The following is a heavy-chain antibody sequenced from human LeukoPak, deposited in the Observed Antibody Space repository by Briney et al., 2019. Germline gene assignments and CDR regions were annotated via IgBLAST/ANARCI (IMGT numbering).Heavy chain of an antibody. CDR1: GGSISRYY. CDR3: ARYSSSWFPYFDY. CDR2: IYTSGST. V-gene: IGHV4-4*07. D-gene: IGHD6-13*01. J-gene: IGHJ4*02. Sequence: SETLSLTCTVSGGSISRYYWSWIRQPAGKGLEWIGRIYTSGSTNYNPSLKSRVTMSVDTSKNQFSLKLSSVTAADTAVYYCARYSSSWFPYFDYWGQGTLVTVSS.